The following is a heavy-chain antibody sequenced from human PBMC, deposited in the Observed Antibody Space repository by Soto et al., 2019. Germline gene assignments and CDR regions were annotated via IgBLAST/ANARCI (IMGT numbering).Heavy chain of an antibody. J-gene: IGHJ6*02. V-gene: IGHV4-4*02. Sequence: ETVSLTCAVSGGSISSSNWWSWVRQPPGKGLEWIGEIYHSGSTNYNPSLKSRVTISVDKSKNQFSLKLSSVTAADTAVYYCARVSGSYYYGMDVWGQGTTVTVSS. CDR1: GGSISSSNW. D-gene: IGHD1-26*01. CDR3: ARVSGSYYYGMDV. CDR2: IYHSGST.